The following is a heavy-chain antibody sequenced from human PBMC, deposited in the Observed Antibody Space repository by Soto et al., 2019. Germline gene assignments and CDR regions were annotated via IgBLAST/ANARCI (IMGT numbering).Heavy chain of an antibody. CDR3: ARDKNWFAGSSWAVFDY. CDR1: GLTFSSYG. D-gene: IGHD6-13*01. J-gene: IGHJ4*02. V-gene: IGHV3-30*03. CDR2: ISYDGSNK. Sequence: QVQVVESGGGVVQPGRSLRLSCVASGLTFSSYGLHWVRQAPGKGLEWVTVISYDGSNKHYADSVKGRFTISRDNSKNTLYLQMNSLRADDTAVYYCARDKNWFAGSSWAVFDYWGQGILVTVSS.